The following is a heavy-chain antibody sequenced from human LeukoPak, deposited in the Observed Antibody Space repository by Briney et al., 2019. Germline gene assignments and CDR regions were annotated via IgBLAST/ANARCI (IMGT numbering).Heavy chain of an antibody. CDR1: GYSSTSYW. J-gene: IGHJ3*02. V-gene: IGHV5-51*01. CDR2: IYPGDSDT. D-gene: IGHD6-19*01. CDR3: ARRRYPGYSSGRDAFDI. Sequence: GESLKISCKGSGYSSTSYWIGWVRQMPGKGLEWMGIIYPGDSDTRYSPSLQGQVTISADKSISTAYLQWSSLKASDTAMYYCARRRYPGYSSGRDAFDIWGQGTMVTVSS.